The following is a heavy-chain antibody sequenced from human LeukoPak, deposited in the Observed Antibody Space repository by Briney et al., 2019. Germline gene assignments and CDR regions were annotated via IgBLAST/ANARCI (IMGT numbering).Heavy chain of an antibody. CDR3: TRESFGRLGLGGRSHGFDI. V-gene: IGHV3-21*04. CDR2: ISESSSYI. Sequence: GGSLRLSCAASGFTFSSYAMSWVRQAPGKGLEWVSSISESSSYIYYADSVKGRFTISRDNAQNSLYLQMNSLRAEDTAIYFCTRESFGRLGLGGRSHGFDIWGQGTMVTVSP. D-gene: IGHD3-16*01. CDR1: GFTFSSYA. J-gene: IGHJ3*02.